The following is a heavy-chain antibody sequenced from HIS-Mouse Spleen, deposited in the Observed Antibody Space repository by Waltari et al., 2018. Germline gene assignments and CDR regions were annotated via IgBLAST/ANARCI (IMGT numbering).Heavy chain of an antibody. CDR1: GGSFSGYY. CDR2: INHSGST. Sequence: QVQLQQWGAGLLKPSETLSLTCAVYGGSFSGYYWSWIRQPPGKGLEWIGEINHSGSTNYNPSLKSRVTISVDTSKNQFSLKLSSVTAADTAVYYCARGALRGSYYWGEYFQHWGQGTLVTDSS. D-gene: IGHD1-26*01. CDR3: ARGALRGSYYWGEYFQH. J-gene: IGHJ1*01. V-gene: IGHV4-34*01.